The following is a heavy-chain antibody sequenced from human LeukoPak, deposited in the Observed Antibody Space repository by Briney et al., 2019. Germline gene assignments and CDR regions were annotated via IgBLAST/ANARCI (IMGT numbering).Heavy chain of an antibody. V-gene: IGHV1-2*06. D-gene: IGHD3-22*01. CDR3: ARDRGYSTPPYYYYYMDV. Sequence: ASVKVSCKASGYTFTGYYMHWVRQAPGQGLEWMGRINPNSGGTNYAQKFQGRVTMTRDTSISTAYMELSRLRSDDTAVYYCARDRGYSTPPYYYYYMDVWGKGTTATVSS. J-gene: IGHJ6*03. CDR1: GYTFTGYY. CDR2: INPNSGGT.